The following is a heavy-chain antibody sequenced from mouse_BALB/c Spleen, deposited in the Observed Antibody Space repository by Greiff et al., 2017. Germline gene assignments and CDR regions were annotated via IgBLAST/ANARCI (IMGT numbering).Heavy chain of an antibody. D-gene: IGHD2-14*01. V-gene: IGHV1S81*02. J-gene: IGHJ2*01. Sequence: QVQLQQPGAELVKPGASVKLSCKASGYTFTSYWMHWVKQRPGQGLEWIGEINPSNGRTNYNEKFKSKATLTVDKSSSTAYMQLSSLTSEDSAVYYCARSFYYRYYFDYWGQGTTLTVSS. CDR2: INPSNGRT. CDR1: GYTFTSYW. CDR3: ARSFYYRYYFDY.